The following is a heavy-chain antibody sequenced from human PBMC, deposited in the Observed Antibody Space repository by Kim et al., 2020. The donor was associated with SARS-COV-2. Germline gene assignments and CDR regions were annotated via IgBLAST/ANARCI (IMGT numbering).Heavy chain of an antibody. J-gene: IGHJ6*02. Sequence: GGSLRLSCAASGFTFSSYSMNWVRQAPGKGLEWISYISTSSSTIYYADSVKGRFTISRDNAKNSLYLQMNSLRAEDTAVYYCARGGVTMVRRVTGGMDVWGQGTTVTVSS. CDR2: ISTSSSTI. V-gene: IGHV3-48*04. CDR3: ARGGVTMVRRVTGGMDV. CDR1: GFTFSSYS. D-gene: IGHD3-10*01.